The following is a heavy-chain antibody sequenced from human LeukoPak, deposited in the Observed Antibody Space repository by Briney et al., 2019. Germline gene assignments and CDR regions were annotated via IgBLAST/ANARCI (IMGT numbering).Heavy chain of an antibody. V-gene: IGHV1-46*01. CDR3: ARDGDGYTIFDY. Sequence: ASVKVSCKASGYTFTSYYMHWVRQAPGQGLEWVGIINPSGGSAIYAQNFQGRVTMTRDTSTSTVYMEPSSLRSEDTAVYYCARDGDGYTIFDYWGQGTLVTVSS. CDR2: INPSGGSA. J-gene: IGHJ4*02. D-gene: IGHD5-24*01. CDR1: GYTFTSYY.